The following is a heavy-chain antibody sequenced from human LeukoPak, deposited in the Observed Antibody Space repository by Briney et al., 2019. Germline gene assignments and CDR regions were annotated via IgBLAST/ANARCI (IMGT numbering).Heavy chain of an antibody. Sequence: GESLKISCKGTGYSFINYWIGWVRQMPGKGLEWMGIIYPDDSDIRYSPSFQGQVTISADRSISIAYLQWNSLKASDTAMYYCARQTLGVRGGEWDYWGQGTLVTVSS. D-gene: IGHD3-10*01. CDR1: GYSFINYW. CDR3: ARQTLGVRGGEWDY. V-gene: IGHV5-51*01. J-gene: IGHJ4*02. CDR2: IYPDDSDI.